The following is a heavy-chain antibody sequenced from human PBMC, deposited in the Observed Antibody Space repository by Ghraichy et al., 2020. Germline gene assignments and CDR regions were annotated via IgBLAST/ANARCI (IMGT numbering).Heavy chain of an antibody. CDR2: INHSGST. D-gene: IGHD4-11*01. CDR3: ARGAPMTTVTGLGYYYMDV. Sequence: ESLNISCAVYGGSFSGYYWSWIRQPPGKGLEWIGEINHSGSTNYNPSLKSRVTISVDTSKNQFSLKLSSVTAADTAVYYCARGAPMTTVTGLGYYYMDVWGKGTTVTVSS. V-gene: IGHV4-34*01. CDR1: GGSFSGYY. J-gene: IGHJ6*03.